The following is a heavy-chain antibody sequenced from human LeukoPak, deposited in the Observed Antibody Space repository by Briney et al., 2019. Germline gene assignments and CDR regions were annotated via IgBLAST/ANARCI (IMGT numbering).Heavy chain of an antibody. CDR3: ARSRGYCSGGSCYFRAFDI. Sequence: ASVKVSCKASAYTFTGFYIHWVRQAPGQSLEWMGWINPNSGGTNYAQKFQGRVTMTRDTSISTAYMELSRLRSDDTAVYYCARSRGYCSGGSCYFRAFDIWGQGTMVTVSS. V-gene: IGHV1-2*02. D-gene: IGHD2-15*01. CDR2: INPNSGGT. J-gene: IGHJ3*02. CDR1: AYTFTGFY.